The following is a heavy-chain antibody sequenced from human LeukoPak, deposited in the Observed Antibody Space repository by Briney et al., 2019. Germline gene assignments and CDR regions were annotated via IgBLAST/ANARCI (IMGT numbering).Heavy chain of an antibody. CDR2: IYYRGST. V-gene: IGHV4-59*01. CDR3: ARGEFSSNLGWFDP. CDR1: GGSISSYY. J-gene: IGHJ5*02. Sequence: XETXSLTCTVSGGSISSYYWSWIRQPPGKGLEWIGYIYYRGSTNCNPSLKSRVTISVDTSKNQFSLKLSSVTAAVTAVYYCARGEFSSNLGWFDPWGQGTLVTVSS. D-gene: IGHD6-6*01.